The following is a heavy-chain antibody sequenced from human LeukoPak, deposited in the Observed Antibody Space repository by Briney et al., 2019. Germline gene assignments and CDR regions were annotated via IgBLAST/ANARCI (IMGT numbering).Heavy chain of an antibody. J-gene: IGHJ6*03. V-gene: IGHV6-1*01. CDR2: TYYQSKWYN. D-gene: IGHD6-13*01. CDR3: ARGAAAASGANYYYYYYMDV. CDR1: GDRVSSNSAA. Sequence: SQTLSLTCAISGDRVSSNSAAWNWIRQSPSRGLEWLGRTYYQSKWYNDYAISVKGRMTITPDTSKNQFSLHLSSVSPEDTAVYYCARGAAAASGANYYYYYYMDVWGKGTTVTISS.